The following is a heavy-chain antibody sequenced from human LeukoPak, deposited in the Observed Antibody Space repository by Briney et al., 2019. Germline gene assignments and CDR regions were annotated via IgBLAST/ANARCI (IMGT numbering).Heavy chain of an antibody. CDR3: ARGGSENDY. D-gene: IGHD3-10*01. J-gene: IGHJ4*02. CDR1: GFTFSSYW. Sequence: PGGSLRLSCAASGFTFSSYWMSWVRQAPGKGLEWAANIKEDGSEKNYVDSVKGRFTISRDNAKNSLYLQMNSLRAEDTAVYYCARGGSENDYWGQGTLVTVSS. CDR2: IKEDGSEK. V-gene: IGHV3-7*01.